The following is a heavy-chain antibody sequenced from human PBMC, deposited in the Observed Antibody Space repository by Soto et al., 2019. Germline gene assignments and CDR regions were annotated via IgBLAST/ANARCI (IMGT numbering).Heavy chain of an antibody. CDR3: AKERNYYYYYGMDV. V-gene: IGHV3-30*18. J-gene: IGHJ6*02. CDR1: GFTFSSYG. Sequence: GGSLRLSCAASGFTFSSYGLHWVRQAPGKGLEWVAVISYDGSNKYYADSVKGRFTISRDNSKNTLYLQMNSLRAEDTAVYYCAKERNYYYYYGMDVWGQGTTVTVSS. CDR2: ISYDGSNK.